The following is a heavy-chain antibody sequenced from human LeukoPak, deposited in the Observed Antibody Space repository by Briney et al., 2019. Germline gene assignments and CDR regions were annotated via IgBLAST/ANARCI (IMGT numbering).Heavy chain of an antibody. CDR1: GYTFTGYY. Sequence: ASVKVSCKASGYTFTGYYMHWVRQAPGQGLEWMGWINPNSGGTNYAQKFQGRVTMTRDTSISTAHMELSRLRSDDTAVYYCARDLGPIAVAGISYYYYGMDVWGQGTTVTVSS. J-gene: IGHJ6*02. CDR3: ARDLGPIAVAGISYYYYGMDV. CDR2: INPNSGGT. D-gene: IGHD6-19*01. V-gene: IGHV1-2*02.